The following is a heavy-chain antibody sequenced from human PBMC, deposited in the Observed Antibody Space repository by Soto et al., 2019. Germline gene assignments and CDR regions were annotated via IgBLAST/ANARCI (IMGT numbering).Heavy chain of an antibody. D-gene: IGHD3-22*01. CDR3: ARLPDYFTRSGYYYGVDY. CDR2: IIPMFGTA. V-gene: IGHV1-69*01. Sequence: QVQLVQSGAEVKKPGSSVKVSCKASGGTFSTYAISWVRQAPGQGLEWMGGIIPMFGTAKYAQKFQGRVTITADESTTTAYMELSSLGSDDTAVYYCARLPDYFTRSGYYYGVDYWGQGTLVTGSS. CDR1: GGTFSTYA. J-gene: IGHJ4*02.